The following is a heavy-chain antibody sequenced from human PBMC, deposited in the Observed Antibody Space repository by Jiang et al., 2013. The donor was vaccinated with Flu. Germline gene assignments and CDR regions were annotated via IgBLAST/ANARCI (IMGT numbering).Heavy chain of an antibody. CDR3: ARGHIDGYCSGASCFNIGNWFDP. D-gene: IGHD2-15*01. V-gene: IGHV4-61*02. J-gene: IGHJ5*02. CDR2: MYISGST. Sequence: GLVKPSQTLSLTCTASGGSINSGNYFWNWIRQPAGKGLEWIGRMYISGSTNYNPSLKSRVTISVDTSKNQFSLKLNSVTAADTAVYYCARGHIDGYCSGASCFNIGNWFDPWGQGTLVTVSS. CDR1: GGSINSGNYF.